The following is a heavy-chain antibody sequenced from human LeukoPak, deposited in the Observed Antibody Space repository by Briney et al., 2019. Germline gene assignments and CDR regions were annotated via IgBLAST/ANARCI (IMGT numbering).Heavy chain of an antibody. D-gene: IGHD3-10*01. CDR3: AKAASVTLVRGAPA. Sequence: GGSLRLSCAASGFTFSSYGMHWVRQAPGKGLEWVAFIRYDGSNKYYADSVKGRFTISRDNSKNTLYLQMNSLRAEDTAVYYCAKAASVTLVRGAPAWGQGTLVTVSS. V-gene: IGHV3-30*02. CDR1: GFTFSSYG. CDR2: IRYDGSNK. J-gene: IGHJ5*02.